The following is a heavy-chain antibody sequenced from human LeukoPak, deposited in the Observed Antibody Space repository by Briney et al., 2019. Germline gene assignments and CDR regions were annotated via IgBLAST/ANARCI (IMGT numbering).Heavy chain of an antibody. CDR2: IYYSGST. Sequence: NASETLSLTCTVSGGSISSYYWSWIRQPPGKGLEWIGYIYYSGSTNYNPSLKSRVTISVDTSKNQFSLKLSSVTAADTAVYYCARRSGYSGYEYHYYYYYMDVWGKGTTVTVSS. CDR3: ARRSGYSGYEYHYYYYYMDV. J-gene: IGHJ6*03. CDR1: GGSISSYY. D-gene: IGHD5-12*01. V-gene: IGHV4-59*01.